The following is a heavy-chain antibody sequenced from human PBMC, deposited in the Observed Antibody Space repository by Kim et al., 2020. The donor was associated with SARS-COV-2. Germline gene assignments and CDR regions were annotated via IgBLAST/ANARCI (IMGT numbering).Heavy chain of an antibody. CDR1: GFPFSDTG. V-gene: IGHV3-15*01. J-gene: IGHJ4*02. Sequence: GGSLRLSCAVSGFPFSDTGMYWVRQAPGKGLEWVGRIRSKAAGGTTDYTAPVKGRFTISRDDSKNMSYLQMNTLKTEDTAVYYCTADRGVPGDCWAQGTGYTVFS. CDR2: IRSKAAGGTT. CDR3: TADRGVPGDC.